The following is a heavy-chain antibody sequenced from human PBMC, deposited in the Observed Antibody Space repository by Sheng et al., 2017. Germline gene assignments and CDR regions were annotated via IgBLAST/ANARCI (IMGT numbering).Heavy chain of an antibody. CDR2: IKQDGSEK. J-gene: IGHJ6*03. D-gene: IGHD2-2*01. V-gene: IGHV3-7*01. CDR1: GFTFSSYY. CDR3: ARVIVVVPGAANYMDV. Sequence: EVQLVESGGGLVQPGGSLRLSCAASGFTFSSYYMSWVRQAPGKGLQWVANIKQDGSEKYYVDSVKGRFTISRDNAKKSLYLQMNSLRAEDTAVFYCARVIVVVPGAANYMDVWGQGTTVTVSS.